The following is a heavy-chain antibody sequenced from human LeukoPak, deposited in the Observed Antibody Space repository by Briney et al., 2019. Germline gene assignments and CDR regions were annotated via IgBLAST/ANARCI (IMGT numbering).Heavy chain of an antibody. CDR1: GYTFTSYA. D-gene: IGHD3-3*01. CDR2: INAGNGNT. J-gene: IGHJ4*02. CDR3: ARVSIFGVVTLGDY. Sequence: ASVKVSCKASGYTFTSYAMHWVRQAPGQRLEWMGWINAGNGNTKYSQKFQGRVTITRDTSASTAYMELSSLRSDDTAVYYCARVSIFGVVTLGDYWGQGTLVTVSS. V-gene: IGHV1-3*01.